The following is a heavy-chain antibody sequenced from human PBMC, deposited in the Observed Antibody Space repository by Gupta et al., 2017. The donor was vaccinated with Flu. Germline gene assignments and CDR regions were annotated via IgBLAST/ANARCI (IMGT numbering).Heavy chain of an antibody. CDR1: GYTFTGYY. D-gene: IGHD3-10*01. CDR3: ARVITMVRGGMVNEGMAV. J-gene: IGHJ6*02. V-gene: IGHV1-2*02. Sequence: QVQLVQSGAEVKKPGVSVKVSCKASGYTFTGYYMHWVRQAPGQGLEWMGWINPNSGGTNYAKKLQGRVTMTRDTSISTADRELSRLRSEETAVYDCARVITMVRGGMVNEGMAVGGQGTTVTVYS. CDR2: INPNSGGT.